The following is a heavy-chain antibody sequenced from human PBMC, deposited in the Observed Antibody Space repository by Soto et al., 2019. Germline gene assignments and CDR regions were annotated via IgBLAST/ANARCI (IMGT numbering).Heavy chain of an antibody. Sequence: SETLSLTCSVSGADINSGGFTWTWIRQHAGKGLEWPGYISHSGSTDYNPSLKSRLSISGDTSKNHFSLTLTSVTAADAAVYYCATIGVSGYLAVWGQGTTVTV. J-gene: IGHJ6*02. V-gene: IGHV4-31*03. CDR2: ISHSGST. CDR3: ATIGVSGYLAV. CDR1: GADINSGGFT. D-gene: IGHD3-16*02.